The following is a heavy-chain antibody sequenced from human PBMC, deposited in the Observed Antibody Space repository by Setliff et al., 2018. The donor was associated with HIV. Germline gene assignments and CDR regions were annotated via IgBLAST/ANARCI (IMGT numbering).Heavy chain of an antibody. Sequence: ASVKVSCKASEYTFTLYGIHWVRQAPGQRPEWVGWINAGNGDTEYSQKFQGRVTITRDTSASTAYMELSSLRSEDTAVYYCARHASRDGYNFDYWGQGTLVTVSS. CDR3: ARHASRDGYNFDY. D-gene: IGHD3-22*01. J-gene: IGHJ4*02. CDR1: EYTFTLYG. CDR2: INAGNGDT. V-gene: IGHV1-3*01.